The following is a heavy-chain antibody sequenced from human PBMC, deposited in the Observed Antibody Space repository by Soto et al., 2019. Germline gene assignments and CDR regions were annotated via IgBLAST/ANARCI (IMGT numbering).Heavy chain of an antibody. Sequence: ETLCLPCTFSGGSLDNYYWDLFRQPPGKGLECIGYSYYSGSTNYNPSLKSRITISVDTSKNQFSLKLSSVTAADTAVYYCARNYGDYVDYWGQGTLVTVSS. CDR3: ARNYGDYVDY. D-gene: IGHD4-17*01. CDR1: GGSLDNYY. CDR2: SYYSGST. V-gene: IGHV4-59*08. J-gene: IGHJ4*02.